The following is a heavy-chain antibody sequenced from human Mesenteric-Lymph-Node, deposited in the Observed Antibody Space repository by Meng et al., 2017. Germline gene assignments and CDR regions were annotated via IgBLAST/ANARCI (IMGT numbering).Heavy chain of an antibody. J-gene: IGHJ4*01. CDR3: ASGLTVPFY. CDR1: GGSISSGSYY. Sequence: SETLSLTCTVSGGSISSGSYYWSWIRQPAGKGLEWIGRIYTSGSTNYNPSLKSRVTISVDTSKNQLSLKLSSVTAADTAVYYCASGLTVPFYWGQGTRVTVSS. D-gene: IGHD4-17*01. CDR2: IYTSGST. V-gene: IGHV4-61*02.